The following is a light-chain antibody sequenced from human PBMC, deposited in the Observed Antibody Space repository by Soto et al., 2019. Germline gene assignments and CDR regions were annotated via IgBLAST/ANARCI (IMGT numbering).Light chain of an antibody. J-gene: IGLJ1*01. V-gene: IGLV2-11*01. Sequence: QSALTQPPSVSGSPGQSVTISCTGTTSDIGGYKYVSWYQQLPGKAPKLMIFDVTKRPSGVPDRFSGSNSGNTASLTISGLQAVDAAIFYCCSYARTTHVFGTGTKVTVL. CDR3: CSYARTTHV. CDR1: TSDIGGYKY. CDR2: DVT.